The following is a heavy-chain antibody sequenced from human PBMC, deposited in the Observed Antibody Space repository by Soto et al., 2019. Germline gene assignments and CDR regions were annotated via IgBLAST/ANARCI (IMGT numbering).Heavy chain of an antibody. V-gene: IGHV3-48*02. CDR3: ARGGLQPIYGIDV. D-gene: IGHD4-4*01. Sequence: GGSLRLSCAASGFTFSSYSMNWVRQAPGEGLEWVSYISSGSSTIYYADSVKGRVTIARDNAKNSLYLQMNSLRDEDTAVYYCARGGLQPIYGIDVWGQGTGVTVSS. J-gene: IGHJ6*02. CDR2: ISSGSSTI. CDR1: GFTFSSYS.